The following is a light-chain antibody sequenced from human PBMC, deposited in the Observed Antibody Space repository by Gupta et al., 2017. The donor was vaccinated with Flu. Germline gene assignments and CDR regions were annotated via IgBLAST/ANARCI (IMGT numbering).Light chain of an antibody. J-gene: IGLJ1*01. Sequence: QSALTQPASVSGSPGQSITISCTGTSSDVGGYNYVSWYQQHPGKAPKLMIYEVSKRTAGVSNRFSGSKSGNTASLTISVLQAEDEADYYCSSYTSSSLGVFGTGTKVTVL. CDR3: SSYTSSSLGV. V-gene: IGLV2-14*01. CDR2: EVS. CDR1: SSDVGGYNY.